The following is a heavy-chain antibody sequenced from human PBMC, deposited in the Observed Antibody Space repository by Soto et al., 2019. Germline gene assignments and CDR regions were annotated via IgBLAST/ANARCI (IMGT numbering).Heavy chain of an antibody. CDR3: ARVEVYDSSGYPLLLRGYFDY. Sequence: SETLSLTCAVYGGSFSGYYWSWIRQPPGKGLEWIGEINHSGSTNYNPSLKSRVTISVDTSKNQCSLKLSSVTAADTAVYYCARVEVYDSSGYPLLLRGYFDYCGQGTLVTVSS. V-gene: IGHV4-34*01. CDR2: INHSGST. D-gene: IGHD3-22*01. CDR1: GGSFSGYY. J-gene: IGHJ4*02.